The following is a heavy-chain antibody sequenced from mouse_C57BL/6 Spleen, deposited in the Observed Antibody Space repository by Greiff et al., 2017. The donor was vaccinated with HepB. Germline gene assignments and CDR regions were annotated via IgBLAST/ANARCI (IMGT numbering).Heavy chain of an antibody. CDR1: GYSITSGYY. V-gene: IGHV3-6*01. CDR3: ARGIPLTVWFAY. Sequence: EVKLVESGPGLVKPSQSLSLTCSVTGYSITSGYYWNWIRQFPGNKLEWMGYISYDGSNNYNPSLKNRISITRDTSKNQFFLKLNSVTTEDTATYYCARGIPLTVWFAYWGQGTLVTVSA. CDR2: ISYDGSN. J-gene: IGHJ3*01. D-gene: IGHD4-1*01.